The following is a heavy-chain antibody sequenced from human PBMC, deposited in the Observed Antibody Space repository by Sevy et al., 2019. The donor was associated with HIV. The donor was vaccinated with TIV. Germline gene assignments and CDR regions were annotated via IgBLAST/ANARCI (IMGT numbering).Heavy chain of an antibody. V-gene: IGHV3-7*01. CDR3: ATLMVFSLWDF. Sequence: GGSLRLSCVASGFTFSSYWMHWVRQVPGKGLEWVTSIKQDGSERYYVDSVKGRFTISRDNAHNSLYLQMNSLTAEDTAVYHCATLMVFSLWDFWGQGTLVTVSS. CDR2: IKQDGSER. D-gene: IGHD2-8*01. J-gene: IGHJ4*02. CDR1: GFTFSSYW.